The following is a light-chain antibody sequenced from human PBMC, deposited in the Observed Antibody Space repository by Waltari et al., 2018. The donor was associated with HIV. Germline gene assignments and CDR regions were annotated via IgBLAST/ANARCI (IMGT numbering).Light chain of an antibody. CDR3: QQSDSLPYT. CDR2: TAS. V-gene: IGKV1-39*01. CDR1: KSIATF. J-gene: IGKJ2*01. Sequence: DIQMTQSPSSLSALVGARVTITCRASKSIATFLNWYQQKPGKAPTLLISTASNLQSGVPSRFSGSGSGTDFTLTISTLQPGDIATYDCQQSDSLPYTFGQGTKLEIK.